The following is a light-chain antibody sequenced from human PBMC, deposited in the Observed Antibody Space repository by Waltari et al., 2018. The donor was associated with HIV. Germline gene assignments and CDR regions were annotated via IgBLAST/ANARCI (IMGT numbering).Light chain of an antibody. CDR2: DVN. CDR3: TSYAGDTNYLV. CDR1: SSDIGGYNY. J-gene: IGLJ1*01. Sequence: QSALTQPASVSGSPGQSITISCTGTSSDIGGYNYVSWYQQDPGKAPKLIIYDVNKRPSGVPDRFSGSKSGNTASLTVSGLRAEDEADYYCTSYAGDTNYLVFGTGTKVTVL. V-gene: IGLV2-8*01.